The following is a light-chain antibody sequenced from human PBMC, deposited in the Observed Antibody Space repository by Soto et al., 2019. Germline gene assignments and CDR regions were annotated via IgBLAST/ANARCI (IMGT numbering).Light chain of an antibody. CDR2: DVT. J-gene: IGLJ1*01. V-gene: IGLV2-14*01. Sequence: QSALTQPASVSGSPGQSSTISCAGTSRGVGAYNYVSWYQQHPGRAPKLIIYDVTNRPSGVSNRFSGSKSGNTASLTISGLQAEDEADYYCSSYTSSGTRDVFGTGTKLTVL. CDR1: SRGVGAYNY. CDR3: SSYTSSGTRDV.